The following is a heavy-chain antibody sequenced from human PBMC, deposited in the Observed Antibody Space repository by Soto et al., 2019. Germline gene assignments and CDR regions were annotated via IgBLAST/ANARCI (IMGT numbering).Heavy chain of an antibody. J-gene: IGHJ4*02. CDR1: GYAFSSYG. Sequence: QVQLVQSGSQLRKPGASVQVSCETSGYAFSSYGLHWVRQAPGQGLEWMGWINPYNGNRNYAPKFEDRLTMTSATSTNTVYMELRSLKSDDTAIYFCARDRLRGYDSSGFYSWGQGTLVTVSS. V-gene: IGHV1-18*01. CDR3: ARDRLRGYDSSGFYS. D-gene: IGHD3-22*01. CDR2: INPYNGNR.